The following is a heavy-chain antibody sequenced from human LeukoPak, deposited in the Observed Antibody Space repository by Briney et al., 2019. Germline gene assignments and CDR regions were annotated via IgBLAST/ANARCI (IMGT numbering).Heavy chain of an antibody. J-gene: IGHJ4*02. CDR2: ISASNGNT. D-gene: IGHD3-10*01. V-gene: IGHV1-18*01. Sequence: ASVKVSCKASGYTFTSYGISWVRQAPGQGLEWMGWISASNGNTNYAQKLQGRGTMTTDKTTRTAYMELRSLRTDDTAVEYCGRNSRVQGVMEAFWGQGTLVTVSS. CDR3: GRNSRVQGVMEAF. CDR1: GYTFTSYG.